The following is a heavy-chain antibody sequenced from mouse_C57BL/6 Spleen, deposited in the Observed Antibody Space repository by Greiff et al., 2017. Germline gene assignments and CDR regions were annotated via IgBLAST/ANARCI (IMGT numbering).Heavy chain of an antibody. CDR3: ARTYDGTRDY. J-gene: IGHJ2*01. Sequence: VQLQQPGAELVKPGASVKLSCKASGYTFTSYWMQWVKQRPGQGLEWIGEIDPSDSYTNYNQKFKGKATLTVDTSSSTAYMQLSSLTSEDSAVYYCARTYDGTRDYWGQGTTLTVSS. V-gene: IGHV1-50*01. D-gene: IGHD1-1*01. CDR2: IDPSDSYT. CDR1: GYTFTSYW.